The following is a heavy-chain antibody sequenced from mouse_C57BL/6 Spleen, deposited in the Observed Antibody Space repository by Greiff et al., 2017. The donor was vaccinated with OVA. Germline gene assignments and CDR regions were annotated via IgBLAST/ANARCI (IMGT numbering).Heavy chain of an antibody. D-gene: IGHD1-1*01. CDR1: GYAFSSSW. Sequence: QVQLKQSGPELVKPGASVKISCKASGYAFSSSWMNWVKQRPGKGLEWIGRIYPGDGDTNYNGKFKGKATLTADKSSSTAYMQLSSLTSEDSAVYFCARSGVITTVVAGFDYWGQGTTLTVSS. CDR2: IYPGDGDT. V-gene: IGHV1-82*01. J-gene: IGHJ2*01. CDR3: ARSGVITTVVAGFDY.